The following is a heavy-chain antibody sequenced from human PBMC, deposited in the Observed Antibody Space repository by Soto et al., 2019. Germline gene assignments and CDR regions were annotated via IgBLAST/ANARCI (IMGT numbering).Heavy chain of an antibody. CDR1: GGSVSSGSYY. CDR2: IYYSGST. CDR3: ARDRIDAFDI. V-gene: IGHV4-61*01. Sequence: QVQLQESGPGLVKPSETLSLTCTVSGGSVSSGSYYWSWIRQPSGKGLEWIGYIYYSGSTNYNPSLKSRVTISVDTSKNQFSLKLSSVTAADTAVYYCARDRIDAFDIWGQGTMVTVSS. J-gene: IGHJ3*02.